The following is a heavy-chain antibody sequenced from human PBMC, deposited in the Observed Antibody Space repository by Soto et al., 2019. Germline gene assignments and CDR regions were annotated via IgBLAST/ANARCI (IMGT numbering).Heavy chain of an antibody. CDR2: ISPKSGGT. Sequence: ASVKVSCKASGYSFIDYYIHWVRQAPGQGFEWMGRISPKSGGTNYAQKFEGRVTMTWDTSLNTAYMELSSLISDDTAVYYCARPPGYISDWYYFDLWGQGTLVTVSS. CDR1: GYSFIDYY. D-gene: IGHD3-9*01. J-gene: IGHJ4*02. V-gene: IGHV1-2*02. CDR3: ARPPGYISDWYYFDL.